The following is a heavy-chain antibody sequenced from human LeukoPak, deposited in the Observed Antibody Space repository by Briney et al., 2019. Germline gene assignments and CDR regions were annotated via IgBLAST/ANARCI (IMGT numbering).Heavy chain of an antibody. CDR2: ISGSGGST. D-gene: IGHD3-22*01. CDR1: GFTFSSYA. Sequence: PGGSLRLSCAASGFTFSSYAMSWVRQAPGKGLEWVSAISGSGGSTYYADSVEGRFTISRDNSKNTLYLQMNSLRAEDTAVYYCAKWGGGYYDSSGYLINWGQGTLVTVSS. V-gene: IGHV3-23*01. J-gene: IGHJ4*02. CDR3: AKWGGGYYDSSGYLIN.